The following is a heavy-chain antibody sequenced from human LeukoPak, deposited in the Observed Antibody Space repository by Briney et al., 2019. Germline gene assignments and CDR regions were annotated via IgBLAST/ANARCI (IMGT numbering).Heavy chain of an antibody. J-gene: IGHJ4*02. CDR2: IYTSGST. D-gene: IGHD5-12*01. Sequence: PSETLSLTCTVSGGSISSYYWSWIRQPAGEGLEWIGRIYTSGSTNYNPSLKSRVTMSVDTSKNQFSLKLSSVTAADTAVYYCAREELRGYSGYAFDYWGQGTLVTVSS. CDR1: GGSISSYY. CDR3: AREELRGYSGYAFDY. V-gene: IGHV4-4*07.